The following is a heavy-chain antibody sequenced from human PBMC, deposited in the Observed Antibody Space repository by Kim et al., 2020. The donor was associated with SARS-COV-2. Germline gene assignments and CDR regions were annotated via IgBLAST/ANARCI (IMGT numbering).Heavy chain of an antibody. CDR1: GFTFSSYA. D-gene: IGHD2-15*01. V-gene: IGHV3-30-3*01. Sequence: GGSLRLSCAASGFTFSSYAMHWVRQAPGKGLEWVAVISYDGSNKYYADSVKGRFTISRDNSKNTLYLQMNSLRAEDTAVYYCASGLAVGNYYFDYWGQGT. J-gene: IGHJ4*02. CDR2: ISYDGSNK. CDR3: ASGLAVGNYYFDY.